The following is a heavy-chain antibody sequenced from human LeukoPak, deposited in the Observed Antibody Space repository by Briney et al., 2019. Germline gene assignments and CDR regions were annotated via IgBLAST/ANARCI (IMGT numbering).Heavy chain of an antibody. Sequence: SQTLSLTCAISGDSFSSNSAAWNWIRQSPSRGLEWLGRTYYRSKWYNDYAVSVKSRITINPDTSKNQFSLQLNSVTPEDTAVYYCARGGAARAPYYYYGMDVWGQGTTVTVSS. D-gene: IGHD6-6*01. J-gene: IGHJ6*02. V-gene: IGHV6-1*01. CDR2: TYYRSKWYN. CDR1: GDSFSSNSAA. CDR3: ARGGAARAPYYYYGMDV.